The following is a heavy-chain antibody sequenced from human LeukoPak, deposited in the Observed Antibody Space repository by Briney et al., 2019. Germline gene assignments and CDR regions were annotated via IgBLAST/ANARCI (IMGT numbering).Heavy chain of an antibody. CDR1: KFTFSHYG. Sequence: GGSLRLSCTASKFTFSHYGMQWVRHAPGKGLEWVAVISSDGSIKVYADSVKGRFTLSRDNSINTVDLQMNSLRAEDAAVYYCVKEYHSRGFGAYFDYWGQGTLVTVSS. V-gene: IGHV3-30*18. J-gene: IGHJ4*02. D-gene: IGHD3-3*01. CDR2: ISSDGSIK. CDR3: VKEYHSRGFGAYFDY.